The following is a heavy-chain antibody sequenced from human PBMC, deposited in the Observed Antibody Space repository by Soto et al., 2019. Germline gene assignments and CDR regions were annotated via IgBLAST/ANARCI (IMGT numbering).Heavy chain of an antibody. CDR3: AKYSSYCSGGSCYRNWFDP. CDR1: GFTFSSYG. J-gene: IGHJ5*02. V-gene: IGHV3-30*18. D-gene: IGHD2-15*01. Sequence: SGGGVVQPGRSLRLSCAASGFTFSSYGMHWVRQAPGKGLEWVAVISYDGSNKYYADSVKGRFTISRDNSKNTLYLQMNSLRAEDTAVYYCAKYSSYCSGGSCYRNWFDPWGQGTLVTVSS. CDR2: ISYDGSNK.